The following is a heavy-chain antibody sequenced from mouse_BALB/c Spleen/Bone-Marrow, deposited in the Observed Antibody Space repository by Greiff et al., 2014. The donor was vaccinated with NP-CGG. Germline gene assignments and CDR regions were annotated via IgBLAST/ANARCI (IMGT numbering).Heavy chain of an antibody. CDR2: INPSNGGT. V-gene: IGHV1S81*02. CDR3: SRGRRDALDY. Sequence: QVQLKESGAELVKPGASVKLSCKASGYTFTSYYMYWVKQRPGQGLEWFGEINPSNGGTNFNEKFKNKATLTVDKSSSIAYMQLSSLTSEDSAVYYCSRGRRDALDYWGQGTSVTVSS. CDR1: GYTFTSYY. J-gene: IGHJ4*01.